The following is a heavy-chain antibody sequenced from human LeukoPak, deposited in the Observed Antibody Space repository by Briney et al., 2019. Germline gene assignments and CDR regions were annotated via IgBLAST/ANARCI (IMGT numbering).Heavy chain of an antibody. V-gene: IGHV1-69*01. CDR3: ATPRAAASYNYYYYYMDV. D-gene: IGHD6-13*01. CDR1: GGTFSSYA. J-gene: IGHJ6*03. Sequence: VASVKVSCKASGGTFSSYAISWVRQAPGQGLEWMGGIIPIFGTANYAQKFQGRVTITADESTGTAYMELSSLRSEDTAVYYCATPRAAASYNYYYYYMDVWGKGTTVTVSS. CDR2: IIPIFGTA.